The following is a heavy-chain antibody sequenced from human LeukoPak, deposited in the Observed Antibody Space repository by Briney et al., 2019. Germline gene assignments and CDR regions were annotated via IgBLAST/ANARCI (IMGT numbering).Heavy chain of an antibody. Sequence: SVKVSCKASGGTFSSYAISWVRQAPGQGLEWMGGIIPIFGTANYAQKFQGRVTITADESTSTAYMELSSLRSKDTAVYYCARSPLPTVTTYAGYFDYWGQGTLVTVSS. V-gene: IGHV1-69*13. CDR3: ARSPLPTVTTYAGYFDY. CDR1: GGTFSSYA. J-gene: IGHJ4*02. D-gene: IGHD4-17*01. CDR2: IIPIFGTA.